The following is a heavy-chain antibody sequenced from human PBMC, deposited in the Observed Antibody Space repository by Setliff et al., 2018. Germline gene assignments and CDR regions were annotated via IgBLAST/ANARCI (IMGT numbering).Heavy chain of an antibody. V-gene: IGHV1-2*02. D-gene: IGHD3-22*01. J-gene: IGHJ4*02. CDR1: GYTFTEYS. CDR3: AKVNYHDKSAYLPFDY. CDR2: INPNTGGS. Sequence: ASVKVSCKVSGYTFTEYSIHWVRQAPGQGLEWMGWINPNTGGSNYAQKFQGRVTMTTDTSISTAYMEMSRLTSDDTAVYYCAKVNYHDKSAYLPFDYWGQGTQVTVSS.